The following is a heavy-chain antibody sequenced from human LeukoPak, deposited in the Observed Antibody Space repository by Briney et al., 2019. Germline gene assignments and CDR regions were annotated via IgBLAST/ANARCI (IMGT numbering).Heavy chain of an antibody. Sequence: GESLKISCKGSGYSFTDYWVGWVRQMPGKGLEWMGIIYPGDSDTRYSPSFQGQVTISADKSISTAYLQWSSLKASDTAMYYCARKGDRYCSGGSCYGIDYWGQGTLVTVSS. CDR1: GYSFTDYW. J-gene: IGHJ4*02. V-gene: IGHV5-51*01. D-gene: IGHD2-15*01. CDR2: IYPGDSDT. CDR3: ARKGDRYCSGGSCYGIDY.